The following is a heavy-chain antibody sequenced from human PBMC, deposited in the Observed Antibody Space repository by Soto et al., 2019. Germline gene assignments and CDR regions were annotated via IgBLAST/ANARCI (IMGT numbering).Heavy chain of an antibody. CDR1: GFTFSSYA. CDR2: ISYDGSNK. V-gene: IGHV3-30-3*01. J-gene: IGHJ4*02. CDR3: ARDGQAVLRYFGLDY. D-gene: IGHD3-9*01. Sequence: QVQLVESGGGVVQPGRSLRLSCAASGFTFSSYAMHWVRQAPGKGLEWVAVISYDGSNKYYADSVKGRFTISRDNSKNTLYLQMNILIAEDTAVYYCARDGQAVLRYFGLDYWGQGTLVTVSS.